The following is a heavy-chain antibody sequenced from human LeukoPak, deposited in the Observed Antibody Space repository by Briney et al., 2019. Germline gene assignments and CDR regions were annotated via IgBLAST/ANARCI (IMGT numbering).Heavy chain of an antibody. CDR2: MNPNSGNT. J-gene: IGHJ5*02. D-gene: IGHD3-10*01. CDR3: ARGPERSRYGSGSSRFDP. CDR1: GYTFTSYD. V-gene: IGHV1-8*01. Sequence: ASVKVSCKASGYTFTSYDINWVRQATGQGLEWMGWMNPNSGNTGYAQKFQGRVTMTRNTSITTAYMELSSLRSEDTAVYYCARGPERSRYGSGSSRFDPWGQGTLVSVSS.